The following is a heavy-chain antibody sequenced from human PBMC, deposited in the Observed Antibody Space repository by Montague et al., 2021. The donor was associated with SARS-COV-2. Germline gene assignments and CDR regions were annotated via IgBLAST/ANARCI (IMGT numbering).Heavy chain of an antibody. CDR1: GGSISSYY. CDR3: ARQSGRLWGIAVAGAFDY. D-gene: IGHD6-19*01. V-gene: IGHV4-59*08. J-gene: IGHJ4*02. Sequence: SETLSLTCTVSGGSISSYYWSWIRQPPEKGLEWIGYIYYSGSTNYNPSLKGRVTISVDTSKNQFSLKLSSVTAADTAVYYCARQSGRLWGIAVAGAFDYWGQGTLVTVSS. CDR2: IYYSGST.